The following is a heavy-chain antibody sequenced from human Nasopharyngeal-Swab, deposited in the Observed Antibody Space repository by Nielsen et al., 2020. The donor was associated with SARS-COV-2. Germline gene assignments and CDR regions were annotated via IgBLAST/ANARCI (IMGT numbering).Heavy chain of an antibody. CDR1: GYSFTSYW. CDR2: IYPGDSDT. J-gene: IGHJ3*02. Sequence: GESLKISCKGSGYSFTSYWIGWARQMPGKGLEWMGIIYPGDSDTRYSPSFQGQVTISADKSISTAYLQWSSLKASDTAMYYCARHGTQGPYQAGAFDIWGQGTMVTVSS. CDR3: ARHGTQGPYQAGAFDI. V-gene: IGHV5-51*01. D-gene: IGHD1-26*01.